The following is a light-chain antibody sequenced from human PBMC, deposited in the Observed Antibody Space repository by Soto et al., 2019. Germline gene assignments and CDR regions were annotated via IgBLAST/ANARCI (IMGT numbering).Light chain of an antibody. CDR2: VAS. Sequence: DIQMTQSPSSLSASVGDTVTITCRASQNINSYLNWYQQKPGTAPKLLIYVASSLQSGVPSRFSGSGSGTDFTLTISSLQPEDFATYYCQQSYSTPRTFGQGTKVEIK. CDR3: QQSYSTPRT. V-gene: IGKV1-39*01. CDR1: QNINSY. J-gene: IGKJ1*01.